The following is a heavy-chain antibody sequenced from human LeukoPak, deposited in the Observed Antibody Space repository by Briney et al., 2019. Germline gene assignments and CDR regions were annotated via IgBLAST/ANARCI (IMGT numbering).Heavy chain of an antibody. CDR2: IFGSGST. D-gene: IGHD4-17*01. CDR1: GGSISSGSYY. V-gene: IGHV4-61*02. Sequence: SETLSLTCTVSGGSISSGSYYWSWIRQPAGKGLEWIGRIFGSGSTDYNPSLKGRVTMSLDTSKNQFSLHIISVTAADTAIYYCARGSGSSTVTPFDYWGQGALVTVSS. CDR3: ARGSGSSTVTPFDY. J-gene: IGHJ4*02.